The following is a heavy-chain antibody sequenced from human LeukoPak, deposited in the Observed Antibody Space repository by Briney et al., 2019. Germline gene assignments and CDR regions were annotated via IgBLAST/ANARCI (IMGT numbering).Heavy chain of an antibody. Sequence: GGSLRLSCAASGFTFSGYGMHWVRQAPGKGLEWVAFIRYDGSNKYYADSVKGRFTISRDNSKNTLYLQMNSLRAEDTAVYYCAREDYYGSGSLLYFDYWGQGTLVTVSS. CDR1: GFTFSGYG. D-gene: IGHD3-10*01. CDR2: IRYDGSNK. V-gene: IGHV3-30*02. J-gene: IGHJ4*02. CDR3: AREDYYGSGSLLYFDY.